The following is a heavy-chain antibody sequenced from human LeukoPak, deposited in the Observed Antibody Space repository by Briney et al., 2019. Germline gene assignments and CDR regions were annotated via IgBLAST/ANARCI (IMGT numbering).Heavy chain of an antibody. CDR2: ISSRSSYI. CDR1: GFTFSRYN. Sequence: TGGSLRLSCAVSGFTFSRYNKKCVREARGEGGEWVSYISSRSSYIYYADSVKGRFTISRDNAKNSLYLQINSLRAEDTAVYYCARHLYSGGYGYYYYYYMDVWGKGTTVTVSS. V-gene: IGHV3-21*01. CDR3: ARHLYSGGYGYYYYYYMDV. D-gene: IGHD1-26*01. J-gene: IGHJ6*03.